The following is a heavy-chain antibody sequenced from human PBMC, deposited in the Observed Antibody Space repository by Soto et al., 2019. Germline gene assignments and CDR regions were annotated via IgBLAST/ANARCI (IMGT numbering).Heavy chain of an antibody. CDR2: IKSDGSST. CDR1: GFSFDNYA. D-gene: IGHD3-16*01. V-gene: IGHV3-23*01. Sequence: EVQLLESGGDLVQPGGSLRLPCVASGFSFDNYAMSWVRQAPGKGLEWVSAIKSDGSSTYYAASVKDRFIISRDNSKNTLYLQLNSLRAEDTAVYYCAQLGLMTFSHKHYFNHWGRGTLVTVSS. CDR3: AQLGLMTFSHKHYFNH. J-gene: IGHJ4*02.